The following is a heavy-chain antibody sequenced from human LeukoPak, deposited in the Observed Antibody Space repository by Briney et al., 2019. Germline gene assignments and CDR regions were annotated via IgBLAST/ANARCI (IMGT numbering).Heavy chain of an antibody. D-gene: IGHD3-10*01. CDR2: IFHTGHT. Sequence: SETLSFTCAVSGGSISSGDYPWSWIRHPPRKGLEWIGYIFHTGHTSYNPTLKSRVTISVDMSKNQLSLKLSSVTAADTAVYYCARGFYGSGSQFDYWGQGTLVTVSS. V-gene: IGHV4-30-2*01. CDR1: GGSISSGDYP. CDR3: ARGFYGSGSQFDY. J-gene: IGHJ4*02.